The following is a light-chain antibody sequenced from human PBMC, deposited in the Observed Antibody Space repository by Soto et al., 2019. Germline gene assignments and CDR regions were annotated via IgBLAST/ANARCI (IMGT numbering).Light chain of an antibody. CDR3: HQSYSTPPFT. CDR1: QSISSY. CDR2: AAS. J-gene: IGKJ3*01. V-gene: IGKV1-39*01. Sequence: DIQMTQSPSSLSASVGDRVTITCRASQSISSYLNWYQQKPGKAPKLLIYAASSLQRGVPSRFSGSGSGTDFTLTISSLQAEDFATYYCHQSYSTPPFTFGPGTKVDIK.